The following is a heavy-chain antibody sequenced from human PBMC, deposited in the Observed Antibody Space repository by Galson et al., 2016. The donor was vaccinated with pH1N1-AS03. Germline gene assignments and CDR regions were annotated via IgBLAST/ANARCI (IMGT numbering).Heavy chain of an antibody. J-gene: IGHJ4*02. CDR3: ARGGEFNYGTLDY. CDR2: LGMT. D-gene: IGHD1-7*01. V-gene: IGHV1-69*02. Sequence: LGMTHYARDFKDRVTFTADESATTAYMELTSLRSEDTAVFYCARGGEFNYGTLDYWGQGSLVTVSS.